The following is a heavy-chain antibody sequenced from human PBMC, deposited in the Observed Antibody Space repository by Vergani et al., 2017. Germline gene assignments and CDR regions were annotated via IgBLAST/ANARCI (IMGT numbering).Heavy chain of an antibody. V-gene: IGHV4-59*01. CDR3: ARTIGHCSNSNCYNLAY. J-gene: IGHJ4*02. Sequence: QVQLQESGPGLVKPSETLSLTCTVSGGSLINYYWSWVRQPPGKGLEWIGYIYSSGSTTYSPSPKSRLTMSVDPSKNQFSLKLRSVTLADTAVYYCARTIGHCSNSNCYNLAYWGQGTLVTVSS. CDR1: GGSLINYY. D-gene: IGHD2-2*02. CDR2: IYSSGST.